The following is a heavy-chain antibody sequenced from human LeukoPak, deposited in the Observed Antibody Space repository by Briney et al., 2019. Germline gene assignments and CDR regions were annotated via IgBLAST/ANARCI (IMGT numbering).Heavy chain of an antibody. D-gene: IGHD1-26*01. CDR3: ARDVSTTPSATWFDP. CDR2: IKPSGGST. V-gene: IGHV1-46*01. J-gene: IGHJ5*02. CDR1: GYTFTSYY. Sequence: GASVKVSCKASGYTFTSYYMHWVRQAPGQGLEWMGIIKPSGGSTSYAQKFQGRVTMTRDMSTSTVYMELSSLRSEGTAVYYCARDVSTTPSATWFDPWGQGTLVTVSS.